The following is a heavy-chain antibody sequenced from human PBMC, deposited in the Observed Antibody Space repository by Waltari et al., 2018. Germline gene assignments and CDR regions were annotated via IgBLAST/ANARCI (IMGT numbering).Heavy chain of an antibody. Sequence: QLQLQESGPGLGKPSETLSLTCIVSGGSITSNRHYWAWIRQPPGQGLEWIGTMSYNTATYNSPSLKSRFTVSRDTAKNHRSLKLGSVTAADTAVYYCATYIGASIGTAAFDVWGQGTMVTVSS. J-gene: IGHJ3*01. CDR1: GGSITSNRHY. CDR2: MSYNTAT. V-gene: IGHV4-39*02. D-gene: IGHD5-12*01. CDR3: ATYIGASIGTAAFDV.